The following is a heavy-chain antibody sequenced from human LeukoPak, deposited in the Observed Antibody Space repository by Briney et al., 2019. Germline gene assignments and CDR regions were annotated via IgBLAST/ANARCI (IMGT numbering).Heavy chain of an antibody. CDR3: AKGYQTYYDFCGY. V-gene: IGHV3-23*01. J-gene: IGHJ4*02. CDR1: GGSFSGYY. D-gene: IGHD3-3*01. CDR2: ISGSGGST. Sequence: ETLSLTCAVYGGSFSGYYWSWVRQAPGKGLEWVSAISGSGGSTYYADSVKGRFTISRDNSKNTLYLQMNSLRAEDTAVYYCAKGYQTYYDFCGYWGQGTLVTVSS.